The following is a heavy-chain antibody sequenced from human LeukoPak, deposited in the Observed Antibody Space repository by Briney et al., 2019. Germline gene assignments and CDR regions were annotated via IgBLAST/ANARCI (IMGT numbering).Heavy chain of an antibody. D-gene: IGHD3/OR15-3a*01. Sequence: GGSLSLSCVVSGFTFSRYDFNWVRQSPGKGLEWVAVISYDGRNTFYADSVKGRFIISRDNSKNTLYLQMNRLRTEDTAVYFCASFDFSTVKRYDYFDPWGKGTLVAVS. CDR2: ISYDGRNT. CDR3: ASFDFSTVKRYDYFDP. V-gene: IGHV3-30*03. J-gene: IGHJ5*02. CDR1: GFTFSRYD.